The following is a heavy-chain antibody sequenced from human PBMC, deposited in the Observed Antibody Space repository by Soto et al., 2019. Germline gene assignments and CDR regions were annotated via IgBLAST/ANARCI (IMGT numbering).Heavy chain of an antibody. CDR2: IHYSGSI. D-gene: IGHD2-21*02. J-gene: IGHJ6*02. CDR1: GGAISSDHYH. Sequence: QVQLQESGPGRVMPSQTLSLTCTFSGGAISSDHYHWTWIRQPPGKGLEWIGYIHYSGSIYYDPSLQSRVTISVDTSKNLFSLKLSSVTAADTAVYFCAREDDGGDRDYYGLDVWGQGTTVTVSS. CDR3: AREDDGGDRDYYGLDV. V-gene: IGHV4-30-4*01.